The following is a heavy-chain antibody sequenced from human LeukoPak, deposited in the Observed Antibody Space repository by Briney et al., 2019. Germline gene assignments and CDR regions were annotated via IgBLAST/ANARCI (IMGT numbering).Heavy chain of an antibody. V-gene: IGHV3-23*01. CDR3: ATVSVCYGCYLDY. CDR1: GYTFNSHG. Sequence: PGGSLRLSCAASGYTFNSHGLTWVRQAPGKGLEWVSAINGAGANPYYAETVKGRFTISRDNSKNTLYLQMHRLRAEDTAIYYCATVSVCYGCYLDYWGQGTLVTVSS. J-gene: IGHJ4*02. D-gene: IGHD3-16*01. CDR2: INGAGANP.